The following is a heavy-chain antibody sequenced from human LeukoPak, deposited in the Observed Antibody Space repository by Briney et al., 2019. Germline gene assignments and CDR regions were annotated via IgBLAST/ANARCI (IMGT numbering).Heavy chain of an antibody. CDR2: INPYNGNT. J-gene: IGHJ4*02. CDR3: ARVTGSSISSRSLLY. CDR1: GYTFTSYG. V-gene: IGHV1-18*01. Sequence: ASVKVSCKASGYTFTSYGTSWVRQAPGQGLAWMGQINPYNGNTNYAQKLQGRVTMTTDTSTSTAYMELRSLTSDDTAVYFCARVTGSSISSRSLLYWGQGTLVTVSS. D-gene: IGHD6-6*01.